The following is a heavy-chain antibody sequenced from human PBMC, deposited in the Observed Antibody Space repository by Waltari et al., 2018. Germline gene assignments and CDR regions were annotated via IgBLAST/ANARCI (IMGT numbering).Heavy chain of an antibody. CDR2: IIPIFGTA. Sequence: QVQLVQSGAEVKKPGSSVKVSCKASGGTFSSYAISWVRQAPGQGLEWMGGIIPIFGTANYVQKFQGRVTITADESTSTAYMELSSLRSEDTAVYYCASIHCTGGVCSRAFDYWGQGTLVTVSS. J-gene: IGHJ4*02. CDR1: GGTFSSYA. V-gene: IGHV1-69*13. D-gene: IGHD2-8*02. CDR3: ASIHCTGGVCSRAFDY.